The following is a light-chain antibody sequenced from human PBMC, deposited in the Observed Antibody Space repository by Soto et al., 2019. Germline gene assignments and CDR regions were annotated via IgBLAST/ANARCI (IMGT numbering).Light chain of an antibody. CDR2: GAS. V-gene: IGKV3-20*01. CDR3: QQYGSSPSIT. J-gene: IGKJ5*01. CDR1: QSVSSSY. Sequence: EIVLTHSPGTLSLSPGERATLSCRASQSVSSSYLAWYQQKPGQAPRLLIYGASSRATGIPDRFSGSGSGTDFTLTISRLESGDFAVYYCQQYGSSPSITFGQGTRLEIK.